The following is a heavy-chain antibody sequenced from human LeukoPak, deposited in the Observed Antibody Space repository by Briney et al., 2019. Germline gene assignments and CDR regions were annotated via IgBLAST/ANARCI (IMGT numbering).Heavy chain of an antibody. V-gene: IGHV3-30*18. D-gene: IGHD2-2*01. CDR3: AKGLGYCSSISCSFYFDY. J-gene: IGHJ4*02. CDR2: ISYDGSNE. Sequence: GRSLRLSCTASGFTFSNYGMHWVRQAPGKGLEWVAVISYDGSNEYYVDSVKGRFTISRDNSKNTLYLQTNSLRAEDTAVYYCAKGLGYCSSISCSFYFDYWGQGTLVTVSS. CDR1: GFTFSNYG.